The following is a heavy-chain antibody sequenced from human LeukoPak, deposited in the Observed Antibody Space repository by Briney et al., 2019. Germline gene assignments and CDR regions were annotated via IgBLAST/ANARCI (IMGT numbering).Heavy chain of an antibody. CDR3: AREGAYCTNGVCYAGNWFDP. J-gene: IGHJ5*02. CDR2: IKHSGST. D-gene: IGHD2-8*01. V-gene: IGHV4-34*01. CDR1: GGSFSGYY. Sequence: SETLSLTCAVYGGSFSGYYWSWIRQPPGKGLGWVGEIKHSGSTNYNPSLKSRVTISVDTSKNQFSLKLSSVTAADTAVYYCAREGAYCTNGVCYAGNWFDPWGQGTLVTVSS.